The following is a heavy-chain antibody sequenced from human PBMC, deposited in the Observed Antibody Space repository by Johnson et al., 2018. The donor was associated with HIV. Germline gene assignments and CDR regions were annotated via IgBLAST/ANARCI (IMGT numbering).Heavy chain of an antibody. V-gene: IGHV3-7*03. CDR2: IKQDGSEK. CDR1: GFTFSNYW. CDR3: TKGIVAGMGDAFDI. Sequence: VQLVESGGGLVQPGGSLRLSCAASGFTFSNYWMRCVRQAPGKGLEWVANIKQDGSEKYYVDSVQGRFTISRDNAKNSLYLQMNSLKPEDTALYYCTKGIVAGMGDAFDIWGQGTMVIVSS. D-gene: IGHD6-19*01. J-gene: IGHJ3*02.